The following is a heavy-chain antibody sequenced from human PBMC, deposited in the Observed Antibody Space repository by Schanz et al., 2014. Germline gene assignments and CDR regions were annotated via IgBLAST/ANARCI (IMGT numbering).Heavy chain of an antibody. D-gene: IGHD3-10*01. V-gene: IGHV3-7*01. CDR1: GFIFSDHY. Sequence: VQLVESGGGLVKPGGSLSLSCVVSGFIFSDHYMSWIRQAPGKGLEWVAAINQAASVQYYVDSVKGRFTISRDNAKGSVYLQMNSLRAEDTAVYYCARGHYGLDVWGPGTSVTVSS. CDR3: ARGHYGLDV. CDR2: INQAASVQ. J-gene: IGHJ6*02.